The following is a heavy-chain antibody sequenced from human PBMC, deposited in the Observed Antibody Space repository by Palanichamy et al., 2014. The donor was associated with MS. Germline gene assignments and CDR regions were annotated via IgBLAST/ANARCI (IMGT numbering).Heavy chain of an antibody. CDR3: ARDKYCGGDCYYFDY. D-gene: IGHD2-21*02. V-gene: IGHV4-30-4*01. CDR1: GGSISSGDYY. CDR2: IYYSGST. Sequence: VSGGSISSGDYYWSWIRQPPGKGLEWIGYIYYSGSTYYNPSLKSRVTISVDTSKNQFSLKLSSVTAADTAVYYCARDKYCGGDCYYFDYWGQGTLVTVSS. J-gene: IGHJ4*02.